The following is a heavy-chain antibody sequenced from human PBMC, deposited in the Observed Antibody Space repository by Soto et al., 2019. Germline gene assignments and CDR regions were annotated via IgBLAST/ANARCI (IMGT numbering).Heavy chain of an antibody. CDR1: GFTFSSSA. D-gene: IGHD2-21*01. CDR3: AASCVACGGFNYYGMDV. CDR2: IVVGNSNT. J-gene: IGHJ6*02. V-gene: IGHV1-58*01. Sequence: GASVKVSCKASGFTFSSSAVHWVRQARGHRLEWIGWIVVGNSNTNYARGLQERVTITRDMSTSTAYMELSGLRSEDTAVYYCAASCVACGGFNYYGMDVWGQGTTVTVSS.